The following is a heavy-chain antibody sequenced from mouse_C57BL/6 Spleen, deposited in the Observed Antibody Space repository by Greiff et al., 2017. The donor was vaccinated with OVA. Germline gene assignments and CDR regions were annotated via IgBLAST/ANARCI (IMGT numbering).Heavy chain of an antibody. Sequence: EVQLQESGPVLVKPGASVKMSCKASGYTFTDYYMNWVKQSHGKSLKWIGVINPYNGGTSYNQKFKGKATLTVDKSSSTAYMELNSLTSEDSAVYYCAREGDYSNPYAMDYWGQGTSVTVSS. J-gene: IGHJ4*01. CDR1: GYTFTDYY. CDR2: INPYNGGT. V-gene: IGHV1-19*01. D-gene: IGHD2-5*01. CDR3: AREGDYSNPYAMDY.